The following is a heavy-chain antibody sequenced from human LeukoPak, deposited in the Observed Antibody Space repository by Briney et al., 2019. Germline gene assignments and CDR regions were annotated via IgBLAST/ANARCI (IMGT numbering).Heavy chain of an antibody. Sequence: PGGSLRLSCAASGFTFSSYSMNWVRQAPGKGLEWVSSISSSSTYVYYADSVKGRFTISRDNAKNSLYLQMNSLRAEDTAVYYCARGVRDGYFDYWGQGTLVTVSS. CDR2: ISSSSTYV. CDR3: ARGVRDGYFDY. D-gene: IGHD5-24*01. J-gene: IGHJ4*02. CDR1: GFTFSSYS. V-gene: IGHV3-21*01.